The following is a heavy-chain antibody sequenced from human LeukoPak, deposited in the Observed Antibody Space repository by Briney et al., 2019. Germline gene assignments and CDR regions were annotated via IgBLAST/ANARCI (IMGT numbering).Heavy chain of an antibody. CDR3: AREEYQLLFFSGLDV. CDR2: INPNSGGT. J-gene: IGHJ6*04. CDR1: GYTFTGYY. V-gene: IGHV1-2*02. D-gene: IGHD2-2*01. Sequence: ASVKVSCKASGYTFTGYYMHWVRQAPGQGLEWMGWINPNSGGTNYAQKFQGRVTMTRDTSIGTAYMELSRLRSDDTAVYYCAREEYQLLFFSGLDVWGKGTTVTVSS.